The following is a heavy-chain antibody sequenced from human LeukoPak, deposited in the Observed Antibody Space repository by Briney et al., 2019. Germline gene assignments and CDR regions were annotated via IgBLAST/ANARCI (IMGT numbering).Heavy chain of an antibody. Sequence: ASVKVSCKASGYTFTSYYMHWVRQAPGQGLEWMGIINPSGGSTSYAQKFQGRVTMTRDTSTSTVYMELSSLRSEDTAVYYCARDEGGSYYDSSGYQGDAFDIWGQGTMVTVSS. CDR2: INPSGGST. D-gene: IGHD3-22*01. V-gene: IGHV1-46*01. CDR1: GYTFTSYY. CDR3: ARDEGGSYYDSSGYQGDAFDI. J-gene: IGHJ3*02.